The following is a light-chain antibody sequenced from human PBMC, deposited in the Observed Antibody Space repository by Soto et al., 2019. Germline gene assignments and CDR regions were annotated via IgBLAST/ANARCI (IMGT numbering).Light chain of an antibody. CDR2: EVN. J-gene: IGLJ3*02. Sequence: QSALTQPPSASGSPGQSVTISCTGTSSDIGGYNSVSWYQQHPGKAPRLMIYEVNKRPSGVPDRFSGSKSGYTASLTVSGLXTEXEAFYYCSSSAGIYHYLVFGGGTQLTVL. V-gene: IGLV2-8*01. CDR1: SSDIGGYNS. CDR3: SSSAGIYHYLV.